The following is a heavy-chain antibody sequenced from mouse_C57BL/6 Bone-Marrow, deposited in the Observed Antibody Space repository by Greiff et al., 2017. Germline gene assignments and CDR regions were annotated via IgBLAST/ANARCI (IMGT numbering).Heavy chain of an antibody. CDR2: IHPNSGTT. CDR3: ARESYYYVFAY. D-gene: IGHD1-1*01. V-gene: IGHV1-64*01. CDR1: GYTFTSYW. Sequence: VQLQQPGAELVKPGAPVKLSCKAPGYTFTSYWMHWVKQRPGQGLEWIGMIHPNSGTTNYNEKFKSKATLTVDKSSSTAYMQPSSLTSEDSGVYCCARESYYYVFAYWGQGTLVTVSA. J-gene: IGHJ3*01.